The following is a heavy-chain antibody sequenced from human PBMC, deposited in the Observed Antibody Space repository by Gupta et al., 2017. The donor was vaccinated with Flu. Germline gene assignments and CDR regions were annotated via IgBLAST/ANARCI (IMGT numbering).Heavy chain of an antibody. CDR1: FSDYF. Sequence: FSDYFFYWMRQAPGKGLEWVSFIGPSGSNIYYAESVTGRFTISRDNAKNSLFLQMDSLTVEDTAIYYCARGVKHRTDASDMWGRGTIVTVSS. CDR3: ARGVKHRTDASDM. CDR2: IGPSGSNI. D-gene: IGHD2-2*01. V-gene: IGHV3-11*01. J-gene: IGHJ3*02.